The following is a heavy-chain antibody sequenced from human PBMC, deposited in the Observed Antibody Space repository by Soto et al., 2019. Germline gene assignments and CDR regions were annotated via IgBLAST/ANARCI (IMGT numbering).Heavy chain of an antibody. J-gene: IGHJ6*03. CDR3: SRDLDIVVVPAVNPGNYMDV. CDR1: GFTFSSYS. D-gene: IGHD2-2*01. CDR2: ISSSSSTI. V-gene: IGHV3-48*01. Sequence: PGGSLRLSCAASGFTFSSYSMNWVRQAPGKGLEWVSYISSSSSTIYYADSVKGRFTISRDNAKNSLYLQMNSLRAEDTAVYYYSRDLDIVVVPAVNPGNYMDVWGKGTTVTVSS.